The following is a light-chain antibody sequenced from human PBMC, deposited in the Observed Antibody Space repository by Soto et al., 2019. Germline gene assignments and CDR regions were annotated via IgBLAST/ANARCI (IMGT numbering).Light chain of an antibody. CDR1: SSDVGGYNY. V-gene: IGLV2-14*01. CDR2: DVT. J-gene: IGLJ2*01. Sequence: QSALTQPASVSGSPGQSITISCTGTSSDVGGYNYVSWYQQHPGKTPKLMIYDVTIRPSGISNRFSGSKSGNTASLTISGLQAEDEADYYCSSYTSDSTLVVFGGGTKLTVL. CDR3: SSYTSDSTLVV.